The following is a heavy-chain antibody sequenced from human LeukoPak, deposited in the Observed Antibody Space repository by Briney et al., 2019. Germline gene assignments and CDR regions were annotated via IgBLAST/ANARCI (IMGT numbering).Heavy chain of an antibody. Sequence: ASVKVSCKASGYTFTGYYMHWVRQAPGQGLEWMGWINPNSGGTNYAQKFQGRVTMTRDTSISTAYMELSRLRSDDTAVYYCAKSSGSVLMLYARQIDYWGQGTLVTVSS. CDR2: INPNSGGT. CDR1: GYTFTGYY. CDR3: AKSSGSVLMLYARQIDY. D-gene: IGHD2-8*01. V-gene: IGHV1-2*02. J-gene: IGHJ4*02.